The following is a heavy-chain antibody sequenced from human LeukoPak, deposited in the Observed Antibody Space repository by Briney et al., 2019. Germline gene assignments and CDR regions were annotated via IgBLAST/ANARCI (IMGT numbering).Heavy chain of an antibody. CDR1: GFTFSSYA. Sequence: GGSLRLSCAASGFTFSSYAMSWVRQAPGKGLEWVSGISGSGGSTYYADSVKGRFTISRDNSKNTLYLQMNSLRAEDTAVYYCAKDYYGSGSTGFDPWGQGTLVTVSS. D-gene: IGHD3-10*01. J-gene: IGHJ5*02. V-gene: IGHV3-23*01. CDR2: ISGSGGST. CDR3: AKDYYGSGSTGFDP.